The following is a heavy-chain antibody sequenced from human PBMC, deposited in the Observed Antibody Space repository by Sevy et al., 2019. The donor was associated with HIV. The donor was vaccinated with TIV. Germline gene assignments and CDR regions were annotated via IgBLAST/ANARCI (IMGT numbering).Heavy chain of an antibody. J-gene: IGHJ4*02. V-gene: IGHV1-24*01. D-gene: IGHD3-22*01. Sequence: ASVKVSCKVSGYTLTKLSMHWVRQGPGKGLEWMVSFDPEDGETIYAQKFQGRVTMTEDTSTDTAHMELRSLKSEDTAVYYCATTKDYYESSGSPFDYWGQGTLVTVSS. CDR1: GYTLTKLS. CDR2: FDPEDGET. CDR3: ATTKDYYESSGSPFDY.